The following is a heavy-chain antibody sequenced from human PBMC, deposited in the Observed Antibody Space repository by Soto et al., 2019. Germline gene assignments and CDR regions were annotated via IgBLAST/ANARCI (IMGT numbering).Heavy chain of an antibody. Sequence: KPSETLSLTCTVSGGSVRRGFYYWTWIRQPPGKGLEWIGYINHSGSTNYNPSLQSRVTISLDTSKNQFSLKLSSVTAADTAVYYCASHYGSGTYYNFDYWGQGTLVTVSS. D-gene: IGHD3-10*01. CDR1: GGSVRRGFYY. V-gene: IGHV4-61*01. J-gene: IGHJ4*01. CDR2: INHSGST. CDR3: ASHYGSGTYYNFDY.